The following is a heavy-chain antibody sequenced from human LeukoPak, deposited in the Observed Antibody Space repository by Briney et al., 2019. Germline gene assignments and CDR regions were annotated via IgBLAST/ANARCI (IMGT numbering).Heavy chain of an antibody. J-gene: IGHJ4*02. V-gene: IGHV3-23*01. CDR2: ISGSGGST. CDR1: GFTFSSYA. D-gene: IGHD3-10*01. Sequence: GGSLRLSCAASGFTFSSYAMSWVRQAPGKGLEWVSGISGSGGSTYYADSVKGRFTISRDNSKNTLYLQMNSLRAEDTAVYYCAKGLWFGELSIDYWGQGTLVTVSS. CDR3: AKGLWFGELSIDY.